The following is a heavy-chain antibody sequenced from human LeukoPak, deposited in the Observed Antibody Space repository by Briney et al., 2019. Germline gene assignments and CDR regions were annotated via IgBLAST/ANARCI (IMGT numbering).Heavy chain of an antibody. CDR2: VYFSGTT. J-gene: IGHJ4*02. CDR3: ARFYVVVGLDY. D-gene: IGHD2-21*01. V-gene: IGHV4-30-4*08. Sequence: SETLSLTCTVSGDSMSSGDYYWSWIRQPPGKGLEWIGYVYFSGTTYYNPSLESRITISVDTSKSHFSLRLSSVTAADTAVYYCARFYVVVGLDYWGQGTLVTVSS. CDR1: GDSMSSGDYY.